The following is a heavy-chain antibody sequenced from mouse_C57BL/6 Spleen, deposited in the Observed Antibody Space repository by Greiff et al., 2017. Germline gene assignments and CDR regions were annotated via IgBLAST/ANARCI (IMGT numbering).Heavy chain of an antibody. V-gene: IGHV1-19*01. J-gene: IGHJ1*03. CDR3: ARRDYGSSYGYFDV. CDR2: INPYNGGT. Sequence: EVQLQQSGPVLVKPGASVKMSCKASGYTFTDYYMNWVKQSHGKSLEWIGVINPYNGGTSYNQKFKGKATLTVDKSSSTAYMERNSLTSEDSAVYYCARRDYGSSYGYFDVWGTGTTVTVSS. D-gene: IGHD1-1*01. CDR1: GYTFTDYY.